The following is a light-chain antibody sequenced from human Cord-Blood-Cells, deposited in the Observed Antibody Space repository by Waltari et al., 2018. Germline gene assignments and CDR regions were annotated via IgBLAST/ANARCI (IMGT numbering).Light chain of an antibody. V-gene: IGKV3-20*01. CDR2: GAS. CDR3: QQYGSSPRT. Sequence: EIVLTQSPGTLSLSPGARATLSCRASPRVSSSYLAWYQQKPGQAPRLLSYGASSRATGITDRFRGSGSGTDFTLTISRLEPEDFAVYYCQQYGSSPRTFGQGTKVEIK. J-gene: IGKJ1*01. CDR1: PRVSSSY.